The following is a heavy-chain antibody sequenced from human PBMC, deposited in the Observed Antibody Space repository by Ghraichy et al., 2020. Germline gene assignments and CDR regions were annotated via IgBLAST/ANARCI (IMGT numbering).Heavy chain of an antibody. D-gene: IGHD4-17*01. CDR2: IYTSGST. Sequence: SETLSLTFTVSGGSISSYYWSWIRQPAGKGLEWIGRIYTSGSTNYNPSLKSRVTMSVDTSKNQFSLKLSSVTAADTAVYYCARDLDGDPNTHAFDYWGQGTLVTVSS. J-gene: IGHJ4*02. CDR1: GGSISSYY. V-gene: IGHV4-4*07. CDR3: ARDLDGDPNTHAFDY.